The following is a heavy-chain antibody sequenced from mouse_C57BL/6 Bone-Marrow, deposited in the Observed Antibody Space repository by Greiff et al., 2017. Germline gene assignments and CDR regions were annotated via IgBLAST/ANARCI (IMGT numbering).Heavy chain of an antibody. CDR3: ARKSYDGYYGFAY. CDR2: IYPGSGST. Sequence: VQLQQPGAELVKPGASVKMSCKASGYTFTSYWITWVKQRPGQGLEWIGDIYPGSGSTNYNEKFKSKATLTVDTSSSTAYMQLSSLTSEDSAVYYCARKSYDGYYGFAYWGQGTLVTVSA. J-gene: IGHJ3*01. V-gene: IGHV1-55*01. CDR1: GYTFTSYW. D-gene: IGHD2-3*01.